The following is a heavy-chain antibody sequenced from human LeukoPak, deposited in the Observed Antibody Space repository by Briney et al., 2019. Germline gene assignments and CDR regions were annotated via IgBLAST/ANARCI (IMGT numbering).Heavy chain of an antibody. CDR2: IYTSGNT. V-gene: IGHV4-4*07. Sequence: SETLSLTCTVSGGSISSYYWSWIRQPAGKGLEWIGRIYTSGNTNYNPSLKSRVTISVDTSKNQFSLKLSSVTAADTAVYYCARSSHYDILTGYYPDWGQGTLVTVSS. CDR1: GGSISSYY. J-gene: IGHJ4*02. CDR3: ARSSHYDILTGYYPD. D-gene: IGHD3-9*01.